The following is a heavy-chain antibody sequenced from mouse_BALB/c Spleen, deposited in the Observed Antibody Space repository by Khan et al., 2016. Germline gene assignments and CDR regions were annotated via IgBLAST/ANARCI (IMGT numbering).Heavy chain of an antibody. D-gene: IGHD2-4*01. Sequence: EVQLQESGPGLVKPSQSLSLTCSVTGYSITSDYDWNWIRQFPGNKLEWMGYISYSGSTNYNPSLKNRISLTRDTSKNQFFLQLNSVTTEDTSTYYCARGVDYRALAYWGQGTLVTVSA. CDR2: ISYSGST. J-gene: IGHJ3*01. CDR3: ARGVDYRALAY. CDR1: GYSITSDYD. V-gene: IGHV3-2*02.